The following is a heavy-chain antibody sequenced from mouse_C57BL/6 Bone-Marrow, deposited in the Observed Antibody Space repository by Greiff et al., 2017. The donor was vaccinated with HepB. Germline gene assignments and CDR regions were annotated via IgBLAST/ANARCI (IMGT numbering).Heavy chain of an antibody. CDR1: GYTFTDYE. CDR2: IDPETGGT. J-gene: IGHJ2*01. D-gene: IGHD2-2*01. V-gene: IGHV1-15*01. CDR3: TRGWLPYFDY. Sequence: VQLQQSGAELVRPGASVTLSCKASGYTFTDYEMHWVKQTPVHGLEWIGAIDPETGGTAYNQKFKGKAILTADKSSSTAYMELRSLTSEDSAVYYCTRGWLPYFDYWGQGTTLTVSS.